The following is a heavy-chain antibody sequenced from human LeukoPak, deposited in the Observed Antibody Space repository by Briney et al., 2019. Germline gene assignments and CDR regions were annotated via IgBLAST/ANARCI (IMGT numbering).Heavy chain of an antibody. Sequence: GGSLRLSCAASGFTFSSYAMSWVRQAPGKGLEWVSAIRGGGGRTYYADSVKGRFTISRDNSKNTLYLQMNSLRAEDTAVYYCAKERGITIFGVAKGYWGQGTLVTVSS. CDR2: IRGGGGRT. CDR1: GFTFSSYA. V-gene: IGHV3-23*01. D-gene: IGHD3-3*01. CDR3: AKERGITIFGVAKGY. J-gene: IGHJ4*02.